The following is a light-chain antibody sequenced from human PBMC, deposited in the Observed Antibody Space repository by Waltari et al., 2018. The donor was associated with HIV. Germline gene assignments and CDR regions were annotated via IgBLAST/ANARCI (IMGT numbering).Light chain of an antibody. CDR1: NNDVGDYNH. Sequence: QSALTQPASVSGSPGQSITISCIGSNNDVGDYNHVAWYQQHPDKAPKLLIYDVTNRPPGASNRFSCSKSGNTASLAISGLQAEDEADYFCTAYKYSTRSYVFGTGTKVTVL. V-gene: IGLV2-14*03. J-gene: IGLJ1*01. CDR2: DVT. CDR3: TAYKYSTRSYV.